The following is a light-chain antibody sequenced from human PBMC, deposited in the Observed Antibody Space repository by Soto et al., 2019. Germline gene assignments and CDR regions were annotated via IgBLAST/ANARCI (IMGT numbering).Light chain of an antibody. CDR2: DVF. J-gene: IGLJ2*01. CDR1: SSDVGGYEY. CDR3: SSQAGSYTLV. Sequence: QSVLTQPRSVSGSPGQSVTISCTGTSSDVGGYEYVSWYQQRPGKAPKLIIYDVFKRPLGVPGRFSASKSGNTASLTISGLQAEDEADYHCSSQAGSYTLVFGGGTKVTVL. V-gene: IGLV2-11*01.